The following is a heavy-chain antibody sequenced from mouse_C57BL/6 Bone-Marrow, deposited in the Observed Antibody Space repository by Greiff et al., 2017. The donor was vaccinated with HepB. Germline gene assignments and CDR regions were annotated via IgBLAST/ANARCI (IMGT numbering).Heavy chain of an antibody. CDR1: GFTFSSYG. D-gene: IGHD3-2*02. CDR3: ASSGFGLDY. J-gene: IGHJ2*01. CDR2: ISSGGSYT. V-gene: IGHV5-6*02. Sequence: EVKLVESGGDLVKPGGSLKLSCAASGFTFSSYGMSWVRQTPDKRLEWVATISSGGSYTYYPDSVKGRFTISRDNAKNTLYLQMSSLKSEGTAMYYCASSGFGLDYWGQGTTLTVSS.